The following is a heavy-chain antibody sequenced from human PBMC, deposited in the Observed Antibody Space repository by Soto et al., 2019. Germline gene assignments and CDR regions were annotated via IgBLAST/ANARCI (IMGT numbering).Heavy chain of an antibody. J-gene: IGHJ6*02. CDR1: GGEFSKYA. Sequence: QVQLVQSGAEVKKPGSSVRVSCRASGGEFSKYAFNWVRQAPGQGLEWMGGIVPVLGGANHAQKFQGRVTITADESTRTAYMELSSLISEDTAIYHCARGLGYCSGNACRIPDYYYYGMDVWGQGTTVTVSS. D-gene: IGHD2-15*01. V-gene: IGHV1-69*01. CDR2: IVPVLGGA. CDR3: ARGLGYCSGNACRIPDYYYYGMDV.